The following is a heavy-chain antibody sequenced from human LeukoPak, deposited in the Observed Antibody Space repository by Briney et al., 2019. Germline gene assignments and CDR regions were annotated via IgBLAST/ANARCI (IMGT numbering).Heavy chain of an antibody. CDR3: ARGPNYGDRVDYIDY. J-gene: IGHJ4*02. Sequence: GGSLRLSRAASGFIFRNHWMTWVRQAPGRGLEWVAHIKQDGSEKHYVDSVEGRFTLSRDDAKNSLYLQMNSLRVDDSAVYYCARGPNYGDRVDYIDYWGQGTLVTVSS. CDR2: IKQDGSEK. V-gene: IGHV3-7*01. CDR1: GFIFRNHW. D-gene: IGHD4-17*01.